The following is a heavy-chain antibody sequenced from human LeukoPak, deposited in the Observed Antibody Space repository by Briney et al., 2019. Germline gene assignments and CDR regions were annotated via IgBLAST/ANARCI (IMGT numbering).Heavy chain of an antibody. V-gene: IGHV3-21*01. CDR1: GFTFSSYS. J-gene: IGHJ4*02. CDR2: ISSSSSYI. D-gene: IGHD5-18*01. Sequence: TGGSLRLSCAASGFTFSSYSMNWVRQAPGKGLEWVSSISSSSSYIYYADSVKGRFTISRDNAKNSLYLQMNSLRAEDTAVYYCARGLDTAMPSSDYWGQGTLVTVSS. CDR3: ARGLDTAMPSSDY.